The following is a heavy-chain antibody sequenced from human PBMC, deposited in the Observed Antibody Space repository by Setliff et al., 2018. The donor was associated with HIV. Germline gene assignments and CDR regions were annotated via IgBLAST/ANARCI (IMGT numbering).Heavy chain of an antibody. V-gene: IGHV4-39*01. D-gene: IGHD6-13*01. CDR2: IFYSGHT. CDR3: ARSPAAEGY. J-gene: IGHJ4*02. CDR1: GGSISSSSYY. Sequence: SETLSLTCTVSGGSISSSSYYWGWIRQPPGKGLEWIGNIFYSGHTYYNPSLRSRVTISVDTSKNQFSLNLRSVTAADTAVYYCARSPAAEGYWGQGTQVTVPQ.